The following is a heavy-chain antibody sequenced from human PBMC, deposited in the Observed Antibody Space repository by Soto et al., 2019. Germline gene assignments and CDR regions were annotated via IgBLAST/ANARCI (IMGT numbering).Heavy chain of an antibody. D-gene: IGHD4-17*01. Sequence: EAQLLETGGGLVQPGGSLRLSCTASGFIFSTYAMNWVRQAPGGGLEWVSAISSSGGTTFYAESVRGRFTISRDNSVNTLYLQMSSLRTEDTAVYYCAHPRGYGVFDAVDIWGQGTMVTVSS. CDR2: ISSSGGTT. CDR1: GFIFSTYA. J-gene: IGHJ3*02. V-gene: IGHV3-23*01. CDR3: AHPRGYGVFDAVDI.